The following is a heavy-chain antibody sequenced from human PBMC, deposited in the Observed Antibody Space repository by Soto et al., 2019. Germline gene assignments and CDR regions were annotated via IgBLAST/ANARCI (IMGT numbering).Heavy chain of an antibody. CDR1: GYTFTSSG. D-gene: IGHD2-8*01. CDR2: ISAYNGNT. Sequence: ASVKVSCKASGYTFTSSGISWVRQAPGQGLEWMGWISAYNGNTNYAQKLQGRVTMTTDTSTSTAYMELRSLRSDDTAVYYCARALPHCTNGVCYTGYYYGMDVWGQGTTVTVSS. V-gene: IGHV1-18*01. J-gene: IGHJ6*02. CDR3: ARALPHCTNGVCYTGYYYGMDV.